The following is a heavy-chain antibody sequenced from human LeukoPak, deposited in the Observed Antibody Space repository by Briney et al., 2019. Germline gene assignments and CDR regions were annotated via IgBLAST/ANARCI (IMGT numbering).Heavy chain of an antibody. D-gene: IGHD4-17*01. CDR2: VHTSGST. Sequence: SETLSLTCTVSGGSISDYYWSWIRQPAGKXXXXIGRVHTSGSTNYNPSLKSRVTMSVDTSKNQFSLRLSTVTAADTAVYYCARGLYGDYGVFDYWGQGTLVTVSS. CDR3: ARGLYGDYGVFDY. V-gene: IGHV4-4*07. CDR1: GGSISDYY. J-gene: IGHJ4*02.